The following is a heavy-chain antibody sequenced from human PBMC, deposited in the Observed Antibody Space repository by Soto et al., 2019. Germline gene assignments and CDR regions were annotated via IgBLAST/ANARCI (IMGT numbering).Heavy chain of an antibody. D-gene: IGHD2-2*01. CDR1: GFTFGDYA. J-gene: IGHJ6*02. Sequence: GGSLRLSCTASGFTFGDYAMSWFRQAPGKGLEWVGFIRSKAYGGTTEYAASVKGRFTISRDGSKSIAYLQMNSLKTEDTAVYHCTRARAGVPAAMDYYYYYGMDVWGQGTTVTVSS. CDR2: IRSKAYGGTT. CDR3: TRARAGVPAAMDYYYYYGMDV. V-gene: IGHV3-49*01.